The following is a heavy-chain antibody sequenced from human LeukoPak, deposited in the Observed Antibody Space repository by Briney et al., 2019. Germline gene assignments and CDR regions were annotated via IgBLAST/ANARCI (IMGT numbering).Heavy chain of an antibody. CDR1: GGSIRSSYYY. CDR3: ARVTMGDAFDI. D-gene: IGHD3-10*01. Sequence: SETLSLTCTVSGGSIRSSYYYWGWIRQPPGTGLEWIGSIYDSGSTYYNPSLKSRVTISVDTSKNQFSLKLSSVTAADTAVYYCARVTMGDAFDIWGQGTMVTVSS. V-gene: IGHV4-39*07. J-gene: IGHJ3*02. CDR2: IYDSGST.